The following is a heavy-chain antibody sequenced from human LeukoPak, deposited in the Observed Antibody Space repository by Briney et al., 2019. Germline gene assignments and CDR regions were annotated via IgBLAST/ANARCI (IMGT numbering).Heavy chain of an antibody. CDR2: ISGSGGST. J-gene: IGHJ4*02. V-gene: IGHV3-23*01. CDR3: ARYRVVVITNKNYYFDY. D-gene: IGHD3-22*01. Sequence: GGSLRLSCAASGLTFSSYAMSWVRQAPGKGLEWVSAISGSGGSTYYADSAKGRFTISRDNSKNTLYLQMNSLRAEDTAVYYCARYRVVVITNKNYYFDYWGQGTLVTVSS. CDR1: GLTFSSYA.